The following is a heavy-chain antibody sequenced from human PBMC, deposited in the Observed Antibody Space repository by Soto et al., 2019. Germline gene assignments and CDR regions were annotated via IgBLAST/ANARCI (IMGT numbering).Heavy chain of an antibody. Sequence: QVQLQQWGAGLLKPSETLSLTCAVYGGSFSGYYWSWIRPPPGKGLEWIGEINHSGSTNYNPSPNSRVTISVDTSKNQFSLKLSSVTAADTALYYCARGGGTTARGDWFDPWGQGTLVTVSS. CDR1: GGSFSGYY. D-gene: IGHD1-1*01. J-gene: IGHJ5*02. CDR2: INHSGST. CDR3: ARGGGTTARGDWFDP. V-gene: IGHV4-34*01.